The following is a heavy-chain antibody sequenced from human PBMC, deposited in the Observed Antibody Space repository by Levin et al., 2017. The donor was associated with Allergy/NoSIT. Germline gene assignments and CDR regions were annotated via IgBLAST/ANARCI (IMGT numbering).Heavy chain of an antibody. Sequence: AASVKVSCKASGYFFSGHYMHWVRQAPGQGLEWMGWINPNTGGTNYAQRFQGRVTMTRDTSISTAYMELSSLRSDDTAMYYCAKNAASTATDYSLHYENWGQGTLLTVSS. J-gene: IGHJ4*02. CDR3: AKNAASTATDYSLHYEN. V-gene: IGHV1-2*02. CDR1: GYFFSGHY. D-gene: IGHD4-11*01. CDR2: INPNTGGT.